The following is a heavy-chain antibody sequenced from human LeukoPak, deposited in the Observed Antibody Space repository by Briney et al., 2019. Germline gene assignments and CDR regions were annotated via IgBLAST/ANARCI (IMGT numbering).Heavy chain of an antibody. Sequence: GASVRVSCTASGYTFTSYGISWVRQAPGQGLEWMGWISAYNGNTNYAQKLQGRVTMTTDTSTSTAYMALRSLRSDDTAVYYCARPGGSSWLHEYYFDYWGQGTLVTVSS. J-gene: IGHJ4*02. CDR1: GYTFTSYG. CDR3: ARPGGSSWLHEYYFDY. V-gene: IGHV1-18*01. CDR2: ISAYNGNT. D-gene: IGHD6-13*01.